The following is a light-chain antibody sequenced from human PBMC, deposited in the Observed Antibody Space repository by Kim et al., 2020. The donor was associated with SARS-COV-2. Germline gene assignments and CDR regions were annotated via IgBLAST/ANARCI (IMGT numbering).Light chain of an antibody. CDR3: AAWDDSLGGRV. CDR2: RNN. J-gene: IGLJ3*02. Sequence: GQRVTISCSGRSSSIGSDYGYWYQQRPGTAPKLLIYRNNQRPAGVADRFSGSEAGTSASLAIGGLRSEDEADYCCAAWDDSLGGRVFGGGTQLTVL. V-gene: IGLV1-47*01. CDR1: SSSIGSDY.